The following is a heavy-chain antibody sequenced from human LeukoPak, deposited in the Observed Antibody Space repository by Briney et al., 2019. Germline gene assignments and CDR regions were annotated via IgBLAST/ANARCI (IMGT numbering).Heavy chain of an antibody. J-gene: IGHJ4*02. CDR1: GFTFSSHG. CDR3: AKVTYGSGTYGAFDS. D-gene: IGHD3-10*01. V-gene: IGHV3-23*01. Sequence: GGSLRLSCAASGFTFSSHGMSWVRQAPGKGLEWVSTISGSGDYTYYADSVKGRSTISRDNSKNTLYLQMNSLRAEDTAVYYCAKVTYGSGTYGAFDSWGQGTLVTVSS. CDR2: ISGSGDYT.